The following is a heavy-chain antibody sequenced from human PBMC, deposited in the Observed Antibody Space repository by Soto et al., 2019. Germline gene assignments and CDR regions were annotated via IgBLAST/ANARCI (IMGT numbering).Heavy chain of an antibody. CDR1: GFRFEQYV. CDR2: VSPTGDTV. J-gene: IGHJ4*02. D-gene: IGHD3-10*01. CDR3: LKDAPNGSIDD. V-gene: IGHV3-9*01. Sequence: VQVVASGGGLVQPGRSLRLSCAVSGFRFEQYVMHWVRPAPGKGLECVSTVSPTGDTVAYADSVEGRFTVSRDNANNSLSLQMNILKGDDTAVYYCLKDAPNGSIDDWGQGTLVTVSS.